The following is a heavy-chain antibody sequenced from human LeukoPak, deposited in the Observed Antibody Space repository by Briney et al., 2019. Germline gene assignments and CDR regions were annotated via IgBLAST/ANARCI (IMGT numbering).Heavy chain of an antibody. CDR1: GFTFSSYE. J-gene: IGHJ6*04. V-gene: IGHV3-48*03. D-gene: IGHD4-17*01. Sequence: GGSLRLSCAASGFTFSSYEMNWVRQAPGKGLEWVSYISSSGSTIYYADSVKGRFTISRDNAKNSLYLQMNSLRAEDTAVYYCARDMALVLDDHGDYSTAYGMDVWGKGTTVTVPS. CDR3: ARDMALVLDDHGDYSTAYGMDV. CDR2: ISSSGSTI.